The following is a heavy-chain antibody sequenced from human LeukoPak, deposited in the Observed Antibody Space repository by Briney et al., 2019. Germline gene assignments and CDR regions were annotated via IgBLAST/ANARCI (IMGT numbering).Heavy chain of an antibody. J-gene: IGHJ4*02. CDR1: GYTFTGYY. Sequence: ASVTVSCKASGYTFTGYYMHWVRQAPGQGLEWMGWINPNSGGTNYAQKFKGRVTMTRDTSISTAYMELSRLRSDDTAVYYCVRVPKATPGHFDYWGQGTLVTVSS. CDR2: INPNSGGT. V-gene: IGHV1-2*02. CDR3: VRVPKATPGHFDY.